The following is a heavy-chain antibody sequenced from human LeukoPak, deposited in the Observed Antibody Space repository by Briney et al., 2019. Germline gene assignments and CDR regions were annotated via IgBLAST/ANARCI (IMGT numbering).Heavy chain of an antibody. J-gene: IGHJ3*02. D-gene: IGHD6-19*01. CDR3: ARELYSSGWYRLDDAFDI. V-gene: IGHV4-31*03. CDR2: IYYSGST. CDR1: GGSISSGGYY. Sequence: PSETLSLSCTVSGGSISSGGYYWSWIRQHPGKGLEWIVYIYYSGSTYYNPSLKSRVTISVDTSKNQFSLKLSSVTAADTAVYYCARELYSSGWYRLDDAFDIWGQGTMVTVSS.